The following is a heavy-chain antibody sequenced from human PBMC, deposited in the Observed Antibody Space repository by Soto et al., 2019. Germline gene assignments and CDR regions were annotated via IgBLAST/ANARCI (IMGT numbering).Heavy chain of an antibody. Sequence: PSETLSLTCTVSGGSISSSSYYWGWIRQPPGKGLEWIGSIYYSGSTYYNPSLKSRVTISVDTSKNQFSLKLSSVTAEDTAVYYCARHHIIAAIPLDYWGQGTLVTVSS. V-gene: IGHV4-39*01. CDR3: ARHHIIAAIPLDY. CDR2: IYYSGST. CDR1: GGSISSSSYY. J-gene: IGHJ4*02. D-gene: IGHD6-13*01.